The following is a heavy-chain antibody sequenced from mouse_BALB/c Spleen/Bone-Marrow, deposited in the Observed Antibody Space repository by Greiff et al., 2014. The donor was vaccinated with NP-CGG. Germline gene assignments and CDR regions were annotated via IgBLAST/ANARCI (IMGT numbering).Heavy chain of an antibody. CDR2: ISYSGST. V-gene: IGHV3-8*02. Sequence: EVQRVESGPSLVKPSPTLSLTCSVTGDSITSGYWNWIRKFPGNKLVYMGYISYSGSTLYNPSLKSRISITRDTSKNQYYLQLTSVSTEDTATYYGATDDGDYFDYWGQGTTLTVSS. J-gene: IGHJ2*01. D-gene: IGHD1-2*01. CDR3: ATDDGDYFDY. CDR1: GDSITSGY.